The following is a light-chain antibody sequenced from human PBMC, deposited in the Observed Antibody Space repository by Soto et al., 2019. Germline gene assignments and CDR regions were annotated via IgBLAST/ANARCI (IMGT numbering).Light chain of an antibody. CDR3: PQYGGSPRT. V-gene: IGKV3-20*01. CDR1: QSVSNY. CDR2: GAS. J-gene: IGKJ1*01. Sequence: EIVLTQSPGTLFLSPGERATLSCRDSQSVSNYFAWYQQKPGQAPRLLISGASSRATGIPDRFSGSGSGTAFTLTTSSLEPEDFAVYYCPQYGGSPRTFGQGTRVEVK.